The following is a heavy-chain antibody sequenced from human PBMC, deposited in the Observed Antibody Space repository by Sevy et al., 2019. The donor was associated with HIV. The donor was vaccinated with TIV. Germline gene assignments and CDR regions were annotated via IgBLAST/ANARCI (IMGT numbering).Heavy chain of an antibody. Sequence: SETLSLTCTVSGGSISSYCCNWIRQSPGKGLEWIGYMCHTGITNYDPSLKSRVTISLDTSRNQCSLRLSSVTAADTAVYYCARAGHSYGLFDYWGQGTLVTVSS. D-gene: IGHD5-18*01. CDR3: ARAGHSYGLFDY. V-gene: IGHV4-59*13. J-gene: IGHJ4*02. CDR2: MCHTGIT. CDR1: GGSISSYC.